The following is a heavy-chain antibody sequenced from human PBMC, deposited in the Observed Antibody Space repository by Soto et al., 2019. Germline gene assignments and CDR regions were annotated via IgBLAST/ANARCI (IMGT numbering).Heavy chain of an antibody. CDR1: GYTFTGYY. V-gene: IGHV1-2*04. CDR3: ARGDIVVVPAADHPLDAFDI. Sequence: ASVKVSCKASGYTFTGYYMHWVRQAPGQGLEWMGWINPNSGGTNYAQKFQGWVTMTRATSISTAYMELRRLRSDATAVYYCARGDIVVVPAADHPLDAFDIWGQGTMVTV. J-gene: IGHJ3*02. CDR2: INPNSGGT. D-gene: IGHD2-2*01.